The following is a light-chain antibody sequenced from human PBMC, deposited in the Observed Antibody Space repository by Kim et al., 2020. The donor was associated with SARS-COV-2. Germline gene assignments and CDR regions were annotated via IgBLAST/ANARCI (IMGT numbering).Light chain of an antibody. J-gene: IGLJ3*02. V-gene: IGLV3-19*01. Sequence: LGQTVRITCQGDSLRSYYASWYQQKPGQAPVLVIYGKNNRPSGIPDRFSGSSSGNTASLTITGAQAEDEADYYCNSRDSSGNRPWVFGGGTHLTVL. CDR1: SLRSYY. CDR2: GKN. CDR3: NSRDSSGNRPWV.